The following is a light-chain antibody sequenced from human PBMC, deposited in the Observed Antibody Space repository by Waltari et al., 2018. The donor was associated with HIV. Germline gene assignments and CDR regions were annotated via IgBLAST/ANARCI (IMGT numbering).Light chain of an antibody. CDR2: YDK. J-gene: IGLJ3*02. CDR1: NISRKS. Sequence: SYVLTQPPSVSVAPGQTANIPCGGDNISRKSVHWYQHKPGQAPLLVMYYDKDRPSGIPARFSGSNSGSTATLIISRVEAGDEADYYCQVWDGGSDDPVVFGGGTKLTVV. CDR3: QVWDGGSDDPVV. V-gene: IGLV3-21*04.